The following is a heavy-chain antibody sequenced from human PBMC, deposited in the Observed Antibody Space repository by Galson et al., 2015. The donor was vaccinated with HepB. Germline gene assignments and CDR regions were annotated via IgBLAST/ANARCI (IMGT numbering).Heavy chain of an antibody. V-gene: IGHV5-10-1*01. Sequence: QSGAEVKKPGESLRISCKGSGYSFTSHWISWVRQMPGKGLEWMGRIDPSDSYVNYSPSFQGHVTISADKSISTAFLQWSRLKASDTAMYYCARGRGIRGDGMDVWGQGTPVTVSS. CDR3: ARGRGIRGDGMDV. J-gene: IGHJ6*02. D-gene: IGHD3-10*01. CDR1: GYSFTSHW. CDR2: IDPSDSYV.